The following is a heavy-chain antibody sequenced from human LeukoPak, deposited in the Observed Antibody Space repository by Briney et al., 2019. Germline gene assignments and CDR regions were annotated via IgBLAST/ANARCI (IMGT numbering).Heavy chain of an antibody. CDR3: AKELEYYYGSGSYWLD. V-gene: IGHV3-23*01. D-gene: IGHD3-10*01. J-gene: IGHJ4*02. CDR2: ISGSGGST. CDR1: GFTFSSYA. Sequence: GGSLRLSCAASGFTFSSYAMSWVRQAPGKGLEWVSAISGSGGSTYYADSVKGRFTISRDNSKNTLYLQMNSLRAEDTAVYYCAKELEYYYGSGSYWLDWGQGTRVTVSS.